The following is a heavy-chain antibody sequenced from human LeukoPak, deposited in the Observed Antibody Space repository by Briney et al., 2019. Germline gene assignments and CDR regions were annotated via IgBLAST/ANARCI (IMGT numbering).Heavy chain of an antibody. CDR1: GGTFTSYY. CDR2: INPSGGST. Sequence: ASVKVSCKASGGTFTSYYMHWVRQAPGQGLEWMGIINPSGGSTSYAQKFQGRVTMTRDTSTSTVYMELSSLRSEDTAVYYCARDRNPWRPEYWFDPWGQGTLVTVSS. J-gene: IGHJ5*02. D-gene: IGHD1-14*01. CDR3: ARDRNPWRPEYWFDP. V-gene: IGHV1-46*01.